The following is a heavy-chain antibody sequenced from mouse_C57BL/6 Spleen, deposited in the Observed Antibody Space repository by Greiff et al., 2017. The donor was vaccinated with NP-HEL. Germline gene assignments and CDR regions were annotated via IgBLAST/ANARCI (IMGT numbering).Heavy chain of an antibody. V-gene: IGHV1-50*01. D-gene: IGHD4-1*01. CDR3: QLAGAHFDY. CDR1: GYTFTSYW. CDR2: IDPSDRYT. J-gene: IGHJ2*01. Sequence: VQLQQPGAELVKPGASVKLSCKASGYTFTSYWMQWVKQRPGQGLEWIGEIDPSDRYTNYNQKFKGKATLTVDTSSSTAYMQLSSLTSEDSAVYYCQLAGAHFDYWGQGTTLTVSS.